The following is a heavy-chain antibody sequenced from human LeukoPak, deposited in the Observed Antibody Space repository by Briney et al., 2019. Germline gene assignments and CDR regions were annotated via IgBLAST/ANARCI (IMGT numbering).Heavy chain of an antibody. CDR3: ARVSYYNDPDGFDI. J-gene: IGHJ3*02. CDR1: GDSISSYY. Sequence: SETLSLTCTVSGDSISSYYWSWVRQPPGKGLEWIGYIYYSGSTNCNPSLKSRLTMSVDTSKNQFSLKLSSVTAADTAVYYCARVSYYNDPDGFDIWGQGTMVTVSS. V-gene: IGHV4-59*12. D-gene: IGHD3-22*01. CDR2: IYYSGST.